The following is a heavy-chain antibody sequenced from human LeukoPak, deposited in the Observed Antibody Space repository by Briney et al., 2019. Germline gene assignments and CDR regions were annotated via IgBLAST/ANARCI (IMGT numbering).Heavy chain of an antibody. CDR3: ATSGGAGTRVDY. CDR1: GGSISSGSYY. V-gene: IGHV4-61*02. J-gene: IGHJ4*02. CDR2: IYTSGST. D-gene: IGHD1-14*01. Sequence: SETLSLTCTVSGGSISSGSYYWSWIRQPAGKGLEWIGRIYTSGSTNYNPSLKSRVTISVDTSKNQFSLKLSSVTAADTAMYYCATSGGAGTRVDYWGQGTLVTVSS.